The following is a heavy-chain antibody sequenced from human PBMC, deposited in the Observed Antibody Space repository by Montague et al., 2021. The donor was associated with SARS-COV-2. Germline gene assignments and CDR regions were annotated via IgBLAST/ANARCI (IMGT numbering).Heavy chain of an antibody. D-gene: IGHD4-17*01. V-gene: IGHV4-30-2*01. CDR1: GGSVSSGGYS. Sequence: TLSLTCAVSGGSVSSGGYSWFWIREPPGKGQEWIGHIHHSGNTYYNPSLKSRATISGDRPKNQFSLRVTSVSAADTAVYSCASYRDYGDYYWGQGILVTVSS. CDR3: ASYRDYGDYY. J-gene: IGHJ4*02. CDR2: IHHSGNT.